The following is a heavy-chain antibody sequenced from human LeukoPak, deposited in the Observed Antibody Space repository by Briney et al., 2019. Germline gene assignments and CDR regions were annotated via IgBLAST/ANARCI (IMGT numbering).Heavy chain of an antibody. CDR3: ARVNAATGNSLDY. V-gene: IGHV1-69*13. D-gene: IGHD6-13*01. J-gene: IGHJ4*02. CDR1: GGTFSSYA. Sequence: SVKVSCKASGGTFSSYAISWVRQAPGQGLEWMGGIIPIFGTANYAQKFQGRVTITADESTSTAYMELSRLKSDDTAAYYCARVNAATGNSLDYWGQGTLVTVSS. CDR2: IIPIFGTA.